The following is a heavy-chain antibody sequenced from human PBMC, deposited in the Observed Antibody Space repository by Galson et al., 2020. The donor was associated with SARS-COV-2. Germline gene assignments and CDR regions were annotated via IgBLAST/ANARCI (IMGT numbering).Heavy chain of an antibody. Sequence: GESLKISCKASGYTFTRCGMNWVRQAPGQGLEWMGWINTNTGNPTYAQGFTGLFVFSLDTSVSTAYLQISSLKAEDTVVYYCARDLPDYSGYEIDYWGQGTLVTVSS. J-gene: IGHJ4*02. D-gene: IGHD5-12*01. CDR1: GYTFTRCG. V-gene: IGHV7-4-1*02. CDR2: INTNTGNP. CDR3: ARDLPDYSGYEIDY.